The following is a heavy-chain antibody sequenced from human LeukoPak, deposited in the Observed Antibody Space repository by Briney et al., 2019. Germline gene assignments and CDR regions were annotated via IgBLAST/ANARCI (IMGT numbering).Heavy chain of an antibody. V-gene: IGHV1-18*01. D-gene: IGHD2-2*03. Sequence: GASVKVSCKASGYTFTSYGISWVRQAPGQGLEWMGWISAYNGNTNYAQKLQGRVTMTTDTSTSTAYMELRSLRSDDTAVYYCARDLPPGYCSRTSCRYYFDYWGQGTLVTVSS. CDR1: GYTFTSYG. J-gene: IGHJ4*02. CDR2: ISAYNGNT. CDR3: ARDLPPGYCSRTSCRYYFDY.